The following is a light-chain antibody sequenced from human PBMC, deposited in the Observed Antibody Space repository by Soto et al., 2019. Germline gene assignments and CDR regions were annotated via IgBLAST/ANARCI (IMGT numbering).Light chain of an antibody. CDR1: QGISNY. CDR3: QKYYSTPLT. J-gene: IGKJ4*01. Sequence: DIQMTQSPSSLSASVGDRVTITCRASQGISNYLAWYQQKPGQPPKLLIYWASTRESGVPDRFSGSGSGTDLNLTISRLQAEDVAVYYCQKYYSTPLTCGGGTKVDIK. CDR2: WAS. V-gene: IGKV1-27*01.